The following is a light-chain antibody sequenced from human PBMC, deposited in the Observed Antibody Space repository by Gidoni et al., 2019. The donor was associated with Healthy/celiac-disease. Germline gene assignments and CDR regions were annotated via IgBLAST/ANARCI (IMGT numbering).Light chain of an antibody. CDR2: AAS. V-gene: IGKV1-27*01. CDR1: QGISNY. Sequence: DIQMTQSPFSLSASVGDRGTISCRASQGISNYLAWYQQTPGKVHKLLIYAASTLQSGVPSRFSGSGSGTDFTLTISSLQPEDVATYYCQKYNSALSTFGQGTRLKIK. CDR3: QKYNSALST. J-gene: IGKJ2*02.